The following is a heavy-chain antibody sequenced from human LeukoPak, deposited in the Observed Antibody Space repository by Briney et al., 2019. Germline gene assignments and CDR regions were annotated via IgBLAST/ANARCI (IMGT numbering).Heavy chain of an antibody. CDR1: GTSFSSYY. Sequence: SETLSLTCAVSGTSFSSYYWSWIRQPPGKGLEWIGEVNHSGYTNDNPSLKSRVTISVDTSKNQFSLRLRSVTAADTGVYFCARMTTGHDFWGQGTLVTVSS. CDR2: VNHSGYT. V-gene: IGHV4-34*01. D-gene: IGHD4-17*01. CDR3: ARMTTGHDF. J-gene: IGHJ4*02.